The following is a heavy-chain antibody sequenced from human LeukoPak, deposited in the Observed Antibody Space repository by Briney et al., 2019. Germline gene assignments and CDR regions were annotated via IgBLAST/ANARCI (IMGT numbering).Heavy chain of an antibody. J-gene: IGHJ4*02. V-gene: IGHV3-21*01. CDR2: ISSSSSYI. Sequence: GGSLSLSCAASGFTFSSYSMSWVRQAPGKGLEWVSSISSSSSYIYYADSVKGRFTISRDNAKNSLYLQMNSLRAEDTAVYYCARAAGSIDYWGQGTLVTVSS. CDR1: GFTFSSYS. CDR3: ARAAGSIDY.